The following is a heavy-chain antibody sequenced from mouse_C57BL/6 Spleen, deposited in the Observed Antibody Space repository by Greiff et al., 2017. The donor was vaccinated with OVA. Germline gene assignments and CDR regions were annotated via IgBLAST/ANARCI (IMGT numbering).Heavy chain of an antibody. J-gene: IGHJ3*01. CDR3: ARHEEVYYDSAEGWFAY. V-gene: IGHV1-62-2*01. D-gene: IGHD2-4*01. CDR1: GYTFTEYT. CDR2: FYPGSGSI. Sequence: QVQLQQSGAELVKPGASVKLSCKASGYTFTEYTIHWVKQRPGQGLEWIGWFYPGSGSIKYNEKFKDKATLTADKSSSTVYMELSRLTSEDSAVYFCARHEEVYYDSAEGWFAYWGQGTLVTVSA.